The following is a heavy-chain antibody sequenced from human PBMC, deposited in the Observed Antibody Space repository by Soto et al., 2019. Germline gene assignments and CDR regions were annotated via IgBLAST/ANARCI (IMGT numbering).Heavy chain of an antibody. V-gene: IGHV1-18*01. CDR1: GYTFTSYG. CDR2: ISAYNGNT. J-gene: IGHJ5*02. D-gene: IGHD3-10*01. Sequence: QVQLVQSGAEVKKPGASVKVSCKASGYTFTSYGISWVRQAPGQGLEWMGWISAYNGNTNYAQKLQGRVTMTTDTSTRTAYMELRSLRSDDTAVYYCARDGLELLWFGELSAEWFDPWGQGTLVTVSS. CDR3: ARDGLELLWFGELSAEWFDP.